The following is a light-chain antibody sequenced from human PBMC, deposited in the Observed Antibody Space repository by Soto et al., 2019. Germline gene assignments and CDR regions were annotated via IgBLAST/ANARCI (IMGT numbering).Light chain of an antibody. CDR2: DAS. V-gene: IGKV3-11*01. CDR3: QQRTSWPLT. Sequence: EIVLTQSPATLSLSPGERATLSCRASQSVSSYLAWYQHTPGQAPRLLIYDASNRATGIPARFSGSGSGTSFALTISSPEPEDFGVYYCQQRTSWPLTFGGGTKVDIK. CDR1: QSVSSY. J-gene: IGKJ4*01.